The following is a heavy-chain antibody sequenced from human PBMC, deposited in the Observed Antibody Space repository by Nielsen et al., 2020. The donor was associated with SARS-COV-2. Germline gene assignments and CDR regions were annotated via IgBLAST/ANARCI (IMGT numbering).Heavy chain of an antibody. V-gene: IGHV3-30*02. D-gene: IGHD5-24*01. CDR3: ALEGDGYTDY. CDR1: GFTFSSYW. CDR2: IRYDGSNK. Sequence: GESLKISCAASGFTFSSYWMTWVRQAPGKGLEWVAFIRYDGSNKYYADSVKGRFTISRDNSKNTLYLQMNSLRAEDTAVYYCALEGDGYTDYWGQGTLVTVSS. J-gene: IGHJ4*02.